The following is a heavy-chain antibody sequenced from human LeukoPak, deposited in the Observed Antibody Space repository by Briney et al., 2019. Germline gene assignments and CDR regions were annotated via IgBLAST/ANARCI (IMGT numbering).Heavy chain of an antibody. CDR3: ARQIAVAGKAGFGY. J-gene: IGHJ4*02. D-gene: IGHD6-19*01. CDR2: IYTTRST. CDR1: GGSISSYY. Sequence: KPSETLSLTCTVSGGSISSYYWTWIRQPAGKGLEWIGRIYTTRSTNYNPSLNSRVTMSVDTSKNQFSLKLSSVTAADTAVYYCARQIAVAGKAGFGYWGQGTLVTVSS. V-gene: IGHV4-4*07.